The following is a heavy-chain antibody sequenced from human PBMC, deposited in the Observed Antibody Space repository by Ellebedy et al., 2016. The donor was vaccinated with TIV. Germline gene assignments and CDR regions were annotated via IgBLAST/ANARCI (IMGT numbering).Heavy chain of an antibody. CDR3: ECDRAGTLSFDY. CDR1: GFTFSSYS. J-gene: IGHJ4*02. Sequence: GGSLRLSXAASGFTFSSYSMNWVRQAPGKGLEWVSSISSSSSYIYYADSVKGRFTISRDNAKNSLYLQMNSLRAEDTAVYYCECDRAGTLSFDYWGQGTLVTVSS. V-gene: IGHV3-21*01. D-gene: IGHD1-14*01. CDR2: ISSSSSYI.